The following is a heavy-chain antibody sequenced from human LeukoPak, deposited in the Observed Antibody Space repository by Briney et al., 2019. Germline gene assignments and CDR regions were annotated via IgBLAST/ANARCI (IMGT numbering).Heavy chain of an antibody. CDR3: ASLPGYGSGQYYFDY. D-gene: IGHD3-10*01. V-gene: IGHV1-46*01. Sequence: ASVKVSCKASGYTFTSYYMHWVRQAPGQGLEWMGIINPSGGSTSYAQKFQGRVTTTRDTSTSTVYMELSSLRSEDTAVYYCASLPGYGSGQYYFDYWGQGTLVTVSS. CDR1: GYTFTSYY. J-gene: IGHJ4*02. CDR2: INPSGGST.